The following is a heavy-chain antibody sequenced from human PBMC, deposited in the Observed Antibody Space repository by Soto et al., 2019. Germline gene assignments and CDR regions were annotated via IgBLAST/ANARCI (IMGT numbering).Heavy chain of an antibody. CDR1: GFNFKKFA. Sequence: EVHLLESGGGVVQPGGSLRLSCVASGFNFKKFAMAWVRQAAGEGLEWVSGISCCGGSASYADSVKGRFSIARDDSKNTGSPQLNSLRGEDTAQYYCAKADGQQGPITHLDNWGQGTLVTVS. D-gene: IGHD1-20*01. CDR3: AKADGQQGPITHLDN. J-gene: IGHJ4*02. CDR2: ISCCGGSA. V-gene: IGHV3-23*01.